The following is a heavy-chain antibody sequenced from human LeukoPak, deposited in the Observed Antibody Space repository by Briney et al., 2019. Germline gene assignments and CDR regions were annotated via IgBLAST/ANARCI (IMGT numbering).Heavy chain of an antibody. D-gene: IGHD1-26*01. CDR3: ARLGSYHDF. CDR2: IQSSGGS. J-gene: IGHJ4*02. CDR1: GASISNYY. V-gene: IGHV4-4*09. Sequence: SETLSLTCTVSGASISNYYWSWLRQTPEKGLEWMGHIQSSGGSSYCPSPKSRLTLSIDTSRNQLSLKLPSVTAADTAVYFCARLGSYHDFWGQGALVTVSS.